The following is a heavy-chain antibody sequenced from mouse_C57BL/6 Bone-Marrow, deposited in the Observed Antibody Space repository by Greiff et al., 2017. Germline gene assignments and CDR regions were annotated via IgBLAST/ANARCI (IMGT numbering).Heavy chain of an antibody. CDR1: GYTFTSYG. Sequence: VQLQQSGAELVRPGSSVKMSCKTSGYTFTSYGINWVKQRPGQGLEWIGYIYIGNGYTKYNEKFKGKATLTSDTSSSTAYMQLSSLTSEDSAIYCCARRDGYYWFAYWGQGTLVTVSA. V-gene: IGHV1-58*01. CDR2: IYIGNGYT. D-gene: IGHD2-3*01. CDR3: ARRDGYYWFAY. J-gene: IGHJ3*01.